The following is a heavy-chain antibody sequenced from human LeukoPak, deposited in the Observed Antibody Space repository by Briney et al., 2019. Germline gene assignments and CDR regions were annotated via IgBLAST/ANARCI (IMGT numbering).Heavy chain of an antibody. J-gene: IGHJ4*02. D-gene: IGHD2-2*02. V-gene: IGHV3-7*03. CDR2: IKGDGSAK. CDR1: GFAFSDSW. CDR3: AKAQYRSSPNFDY. Sequence: QTGGSLRLSCAASGFAFSDSWMTWIRQAPGKGLEWVAFIKGDGSAKKYVDSVKGRFTISRDNAKNSLFLQMNSLRAEDTAVYYCAKAQYRSSPNFDYWGQGTLVTVSS.